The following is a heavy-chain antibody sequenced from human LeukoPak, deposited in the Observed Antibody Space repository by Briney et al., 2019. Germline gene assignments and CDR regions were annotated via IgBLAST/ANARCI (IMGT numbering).Heavy chain of an antibody. CDR2: ISGSGDST. V-gene: IGHV3-23*01. J-gene: IGHJ4*02. CDR3: AKDAAYGYDRFDY. Sequence: GGTLRLSCAASGFTFSSYGMSWVRQAPGKGLEWVSGISGSGDSTNYADSVKGRFTISRDNPKNTLYLQMNSLRAEDTAVYYCAKDAAYGYDRFDYWGQGTQVTVSS. D-gene: IGHD5-18*01. CDR1: GFTFSSYG.